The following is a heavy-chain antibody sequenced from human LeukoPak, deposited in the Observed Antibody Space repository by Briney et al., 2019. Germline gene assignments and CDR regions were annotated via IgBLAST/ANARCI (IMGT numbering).Heavy chain of an antibody. CDR2: ISGSGGST. J-gene: IGHJ4*02. CDR3: AESPMTRVTTGGFDF. D-gene: IGHD4-17*01. V-gene: IGHV3-23*01. CDR1: GFTFSSYA. Sequence: GGSLRLSCAASGFTFSSYAMSWVRQAPGKGLEWVSAISGSGGSTYYADSGKGRFTISRDNSKNTLYLQMNSLRAEDTAVYYCAESPMTRVTTGGFDFWGQGTLVTVSS.